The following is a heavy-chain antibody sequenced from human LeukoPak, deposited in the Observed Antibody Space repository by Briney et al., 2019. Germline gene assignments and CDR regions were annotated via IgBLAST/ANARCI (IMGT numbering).Heavy chain of an antibody. V-gene: IGHV4-31*03. J-gene: IGHJ2*01. CDR1: GGSIGSGGYY. CDR3: ARDRYGGNSRWYFDL. Sequence: SETLSLTCTVSGGSIGSGGYYWSWIRQHPGKGLEWIGYIYYSGSTYYNPSLKSRVTISVDTSKNQFSLKLCSVTAADTAVYYCARDRYGGNSRWYFDLWGRGTLVTVSS. CDR2: IYYSGST. D-gene: IGHD4-23*01.